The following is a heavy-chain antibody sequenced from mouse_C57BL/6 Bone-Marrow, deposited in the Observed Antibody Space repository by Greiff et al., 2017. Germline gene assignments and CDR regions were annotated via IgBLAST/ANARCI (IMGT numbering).Heavy chain of an antibody. Sequence: QPGAELVRPGSSVKLSCKASGYTFTSYWMDWVKQRPGQGLEWIGNIYPSDSETHYNQKFKDKATLTVDKSSSTAYMQLSSLTSEDAAVYYCAIGLGDPFAYGGQGTLVTVSA. V-gene: IGHV1-61*01. D-gene: IGHD3-1*01. CDR1: GYTFTSYW. CDR3: AIGLGDPFAY. CDR2: IYPSDSET. J-gene: IGHJ3*01.